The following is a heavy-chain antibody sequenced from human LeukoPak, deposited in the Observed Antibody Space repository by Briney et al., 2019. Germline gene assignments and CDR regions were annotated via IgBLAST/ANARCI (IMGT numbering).Heavy chain of an antibody. CDR2: IYSDNT. CDR3: ARRAGAYSHPYDY. CDR1: GFTVSSNS. Sequence: GGSLRLSCTVSGFTVSSNSMSWVRQAPGKGLEWVSFIYSDNTHYSDSVKGRFTISRDNSKNTLYLQMNSLRAEDAAVYYCARRAGAYSHPYDYWGQGTLVTVSS. J-gene: IGHJ4*02. V-gene: IGHV3-53*01. D-gene: IGHD4/OR15-4a*01.